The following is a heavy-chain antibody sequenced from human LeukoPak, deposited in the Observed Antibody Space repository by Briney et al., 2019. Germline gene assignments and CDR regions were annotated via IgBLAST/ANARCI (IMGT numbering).Heavy chain of an antibody. CDR3: ARDREAVAGGVDY. Sequence: SVKISCKASGGTFSSYAISRVRQAPGQGLEWMGRIIPILGIANYAQKFQGRVTITADKSTSTAYMELSSLRSEDTAVYYCARDREAVAGGVDYWGQGTLVTVSS. V-gene: IGHV1-69*04. D-gene: IGHD6-19*01. J-gene: IGHJ4*02. CDR1: GGTFSSYA. CDR2: IIPILGIA.